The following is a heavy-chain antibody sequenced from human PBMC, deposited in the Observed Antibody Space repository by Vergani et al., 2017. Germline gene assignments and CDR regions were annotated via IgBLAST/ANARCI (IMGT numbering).Heavy chain of an antibody. CDR2: IYTSGST. V-gene: IGHV4-61*02. J-gene: IGHJ4*02. CDR3: AREHDFCSGNY. D-gene: IGHD3-3*01. CDR1: GGSISSGSYY. Sequence: QVQLQESGPGLVKPSQTLSLTCTVSGGSISSGSYYWSWIRQPAGKGLEWIGRIYTSGSTNYNPSLKSRVTISVDTSKNQFSLKLSSVTAADTAVYYCAREHDFCSGNYWGQGTLVTVSS.